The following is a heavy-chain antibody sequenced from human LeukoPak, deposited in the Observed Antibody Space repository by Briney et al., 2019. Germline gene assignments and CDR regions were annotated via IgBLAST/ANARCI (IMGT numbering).Heavy chain of an antibody. J-gene: IGHJ4*02. V-gene: IGHV4-39*07. CDR2: IYYSGST. D-gene: IGHD5-18*01. CDR1: GGSISSSSYY. Sequence: SETLSLTCTVSGGSISSSSYYWGWIRQPPGKGLEWIGSIYYSGSTYYNPSLKSRVTISVDTSKNQFSLKLSSVTAADTAVYYCARSRGLAMGYWGQGTLVAVSS. CDR3: ARSRGLAMGY.